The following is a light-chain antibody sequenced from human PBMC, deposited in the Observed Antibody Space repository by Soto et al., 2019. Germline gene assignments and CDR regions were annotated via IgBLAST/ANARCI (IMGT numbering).Light chain of an antibody. CDR1: QSVSSY. CDR2: DMS. J-gene: IGKJ1*01. Sequence: EFVLTQSPATLSLSPGERATLSCRASQSVSSYLAWYQQKPGQAPRLLIYDMSNRATGIPARFSGSGSGTDFTLTISSLDPEDFAVYYCQQYNNWPQTFGQGTKVDI. V-gene: IGKV3-11*01. CDR3: QQYNNWPQT.